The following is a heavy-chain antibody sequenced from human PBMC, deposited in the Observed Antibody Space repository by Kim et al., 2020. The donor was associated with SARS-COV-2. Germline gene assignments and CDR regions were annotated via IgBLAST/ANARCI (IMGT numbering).Heavy chain of an antibody. Sequence: AVSVKSRITINTDTSKNQFSLQLNSVTPEDTAVYYCARGNGDYSFDAFDIWGQGTMVTVSS. CDR3: ARGNGDYSFDAFDI. V-gene: IGHV6-1*01. J-gene: IGHJ3*02. D-gene: IGHD4-17*01.